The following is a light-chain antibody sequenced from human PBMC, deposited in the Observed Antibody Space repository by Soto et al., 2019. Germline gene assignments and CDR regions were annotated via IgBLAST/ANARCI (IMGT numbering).Light chain of an antibody. V-gene: IGLV3-21*02. Sequence: SYELTQLPSVSLAPGHASRITCGGDNIGSKSVHWYQRKPGQAPVLVVYDDSDRASGIPERFSGSNSGNTATLTISRVEAGDEADYYCQVWDSSSDPYVFGTGTKV. CDR1: NIGSKS. J-gene: IGLJ1*01. CDR2: DDS. CDR3: QVWDSSSDPYV.